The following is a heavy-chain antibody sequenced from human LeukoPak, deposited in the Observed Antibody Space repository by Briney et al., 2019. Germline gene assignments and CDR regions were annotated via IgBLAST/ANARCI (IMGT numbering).Heavy chain of an antibody. J-gene: IGHJ4*02. V-gene: IGHV4-34*01. Sequence: SETLSLTCAVYGGSFSGYYWSWIRQPPGKGLEWIGEINHSGSTNYNPSLKSRVTISVDTSKNQFSLKLSSVTAADTAVYYCARLVGNMVKPPYWGQGTLVTVSS. CDR2: INHSGST. CDR3: ARLVGNMVKPPY. D-gene: IGHD5-18*01. CDR1: GGSFSGYY.